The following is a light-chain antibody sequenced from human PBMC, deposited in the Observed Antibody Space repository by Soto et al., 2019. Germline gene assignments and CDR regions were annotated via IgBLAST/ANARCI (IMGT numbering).Light chain of an antibody. CDR1: SSNIGSNT. J-gene: IGLJ2*01. V-gene: IGLV1-44*01. Sequence: HSVLTQPPSASGTPGQRVTISCSGSSSNIGSNTVNWYQQLPGTAPKLLIYTNNQRPSGVPDRFSGSKSGTSASLAISGLQSEDEADYYCAAWDDSLSGYVVFGGGTKLTVL. CDR2: TNN. CDR3: AAWDDSLSGYVV.